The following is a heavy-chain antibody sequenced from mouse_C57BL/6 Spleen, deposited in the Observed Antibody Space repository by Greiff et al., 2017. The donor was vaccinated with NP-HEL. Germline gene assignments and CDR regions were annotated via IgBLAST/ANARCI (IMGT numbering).Heavy chain of an antibody. Sequence: QVQLKQPGAELVKPGASVKLSCKASGYTFTSYWMQWVKQRPGQGLEWIGEIDPSDSYTNYNQKFKGKATLTVDTSSSTAYMQLSSLTSEDSAVYYCARSGSSSFAYWGQGTLVTVSA. CDR1: GYTFTSYW. V-gene: IGHV1-50*01. J-gene: IGHJ3*01. D-gene: IGHD1-1*01. CDR3: ARSGSSSFAY. CDR2: IDPSDSYT.